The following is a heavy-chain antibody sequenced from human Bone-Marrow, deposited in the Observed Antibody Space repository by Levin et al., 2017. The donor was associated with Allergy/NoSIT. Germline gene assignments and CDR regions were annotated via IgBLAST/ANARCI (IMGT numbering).Heavy chain of an antibody. CDR3: TRTLGYCSGDSCYYYFDH. J-gene: IGHJ4*02. CDR1: GSSISSGYS. D-gene: IGHD2-15*01. CDR2: ISQSGST. Sequence: SETLSLICGVSGSSISSGYSWGWIRQPPGKGLEWMGSISQSGSTHYNPSLKSRVTISLDTSKNQFSLGLSSVTAADTAVYFCTRTLGYCSGDSCYYYFDHWGQGALVTVSS. V-gene: IGHV4-38-2*01.